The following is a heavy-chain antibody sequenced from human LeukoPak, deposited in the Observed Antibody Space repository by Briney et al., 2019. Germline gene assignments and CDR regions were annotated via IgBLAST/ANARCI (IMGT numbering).Heavy chain of an antibody. Sequence: GASVKVSCKASGHTFTGYAMHWVRQAPGQGLEWVGRLDPNSGGTNYAQDFQGRVTITRDTSINTAYMELSRLRSDDTAKYYCTRDLTISGPIGIRGQGTLVTVSA. CDR2: LDPNSGGT. CDR1: GHTFTGYA. D-gene: IGHD3-9*01. V-gene: IGHV1-2*06. CDR3: TRDLTISGPIGI. J-gene: IGHJ4*02.